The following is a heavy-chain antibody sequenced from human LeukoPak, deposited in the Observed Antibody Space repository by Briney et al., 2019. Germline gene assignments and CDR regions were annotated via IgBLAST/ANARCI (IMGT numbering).Heavy chain of an antibody. CDR1: GGSISSGSYY. Sequence: TLSLTCTVTGGSISSGSYYWSWIRQPAGKGLEWIGRIYTSGSTNYNPSLNSRVTISVDTSKNQFSLKLSSVTAADTAVYYCARESVYDYADDYWGRGTLVTVSS. J-gene: IGHJ4*02. V-gene: IGHV4-61*02. D-gene: IGHD3-16*01. CDR3: ARESVYDYADDY. CDR2: IYTSGST.